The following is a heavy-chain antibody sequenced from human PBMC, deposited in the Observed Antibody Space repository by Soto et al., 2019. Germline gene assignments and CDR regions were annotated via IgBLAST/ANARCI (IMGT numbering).Heavy chain of an antibody. J-gene: IGHJ3*02. CDR3: AKVISAEVVDLRDSFLYKKRYAIDI. CDR2: ISYDGSNK. CDR1: GFTFSSYG. D-gene: IGHD2-15*01. V-gene: IGHV3-30*18. Sequence: GGSLRLSCAASGFTFSSYGMHWVRQAPGKGLEWVAVISYDGSNKYYADSVKGRVTISRDNSKNTLYLQMNSLRAEDTAVYYCAKVISAEVVDLRDSFLYKKRYAIDIWGQGTMVTVS.